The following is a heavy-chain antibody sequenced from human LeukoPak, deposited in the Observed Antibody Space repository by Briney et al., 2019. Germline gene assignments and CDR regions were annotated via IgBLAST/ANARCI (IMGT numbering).Heavy chain of an antibody. CDR1: GYTFTGYY. V-gene: IGHV1-2*02. CDR3: AGGVVGVGATPGEYYYYYMDV. J-gene: IGHJ6*03. CDR2: INPNSGGT. D-gene: IGHD1-26*01. Sequence: ASVKVSCKASGYTFTGYYMHWVRQAPGQGLEWMGWINPNSGGTNYAQKFQGRVTMTRDTSISTAYMELSRLRSDDTAVYYCAGGVVGVGATPGEYYYYYMDVWGKGTTVTVSS.